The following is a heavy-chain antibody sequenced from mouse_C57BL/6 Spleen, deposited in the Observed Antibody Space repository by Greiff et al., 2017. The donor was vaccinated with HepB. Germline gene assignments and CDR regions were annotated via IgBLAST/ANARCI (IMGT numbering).Heavy chain of an antibody. D-gene: IGHD2-3*01. CDR3: AREAIYDGYYYYFDY. Sequence: DVKLQESGGGLVKPGGSLKLSCAASGFTFSDYGMHWVRQAPEKGLEWVAYISSGSSTIYYADTVKGRFTISRDNAKNTLFLQMTSLRSEDTAMYYCAREAIYDGYYYYFDYWGQGTTLTVSS. J-gene: IGHJ2*01. CDR2: ISSGSSTI. V-gene: IGHV5-17*01. CDR1: GFTFSDYG.